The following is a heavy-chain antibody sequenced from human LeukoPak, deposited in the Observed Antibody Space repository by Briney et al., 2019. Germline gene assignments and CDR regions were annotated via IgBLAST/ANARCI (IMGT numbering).Heavy chain of an antibody. CDR2: IYHSGST. V-gene: IGHV4-38-2*01. Sequence: PGGSLRLPCAASGFTFSSYAMSWVRQAPGKGLEWIGSIYHSGSTYYNPSLKSRVTISVDTSKNQFSLKLSSVTAADTAVYYCARVSEQQLVSSLDYWGQGTLVTVSS. CDR1: GFTFSSYA. CDR3: ARVSEQQLVSSLDY. D-gene: IGHD6-13*01. J-gene: IGHJ4*02.